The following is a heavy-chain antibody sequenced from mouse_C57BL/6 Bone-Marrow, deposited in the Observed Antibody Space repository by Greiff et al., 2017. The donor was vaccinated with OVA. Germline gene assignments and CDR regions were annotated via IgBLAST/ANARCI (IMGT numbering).Heavy chain of an antibody. V-gene: IGHV1-55*01. CDR3: ARRYYASSYWYFDV. CDR2: IYPGSGST. Sequence: QVQLQQPGAELVKPGASVKMSCKASGYTFTSYWITWVKQRPGQGLEWIGDIYPGSGSTNYNEKFKSKATLTVGTSSSTAYMQLSSLTSEDSAVYYCARRYYASSYWYFDVWGTGTTVTVSS. CDR1: GYTFTSYW. D-gene: IGHD1-1*01. J-gene: IGHJ1*03.